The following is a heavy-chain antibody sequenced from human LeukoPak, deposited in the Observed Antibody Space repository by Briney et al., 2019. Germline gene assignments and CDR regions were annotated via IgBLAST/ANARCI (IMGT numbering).Heavy chain of an antibody. CDR1: GFTFSSYW. CDR3: ARRINYYDSSGYYYVRYFDS. J-gene: IGHJ4*02. V-gene: IGHV3-74*01. CDR2: INTDGSSL. Sequence: GGSLRLSCAASGFTFSSYWMYWVRQAPGKGPVWVARINTDGSSLSYADSVKGRFTISRDNAKNTLYLQMNSLGAEDTAVYYCARRINYYDSSGYYYVRYFDSWGQGTLVAVSS. D-gene: IGHD3-22*01.